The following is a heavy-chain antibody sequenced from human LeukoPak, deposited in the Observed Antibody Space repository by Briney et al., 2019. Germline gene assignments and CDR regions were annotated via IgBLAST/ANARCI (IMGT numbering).Heavy chain of an antibody. Sequence: ASVNVSCKASGYTFTGYYMHWVRQAPGQGLEWMGWINPNSGGTNYAQTFQGRVTMTRDTSISTAYMELSRLRSDDTAVYYCWGYGDYPNLFDYWGQGTLVTVSS. CDR2: INPNSGGT. V-gene: IGHV1-2*02. J-gene: IGHJ4*02. D-gene: IGHD4-17*01. CDR1: GYTFTGYY. CDR3: WGYGDYPNLFDY.